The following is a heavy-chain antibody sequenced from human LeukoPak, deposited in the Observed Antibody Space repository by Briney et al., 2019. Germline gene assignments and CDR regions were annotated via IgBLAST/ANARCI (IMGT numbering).Heavy chain of an antibody. J-gene: IGHJ4*02. D-gene: IGHD3-16*01. CDR3: ATDLGEPSIGY. Sequence: GGSLRLSCAASGFTFSSFARSGVPQAPGKGLGGVSAFSGSGDSIYYGASVKGRFTTSRDNSKNTLYLQMNSLRAEDTAVYDCATDLGEPSIGYWGQGTLVTVSS. CDR1: GFTFSSFA. V-gene: IGHV3-23*01. CDR2: FSGSGDSI.